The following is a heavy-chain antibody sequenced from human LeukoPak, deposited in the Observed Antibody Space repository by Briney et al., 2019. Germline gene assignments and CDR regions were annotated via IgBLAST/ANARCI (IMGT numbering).Heavy chain of an antibody. CDR1: GYTFTSYA. CDR2: INTNTGNP. Sequence: ASVKVSCKASGYTFTSYAMNWVRQAPGQGLEWMGWINTNTGNPTYAQGFTGRFVFSLDTSVSTAYLQISSLKAEDTAVYYCARFLPLGEQWLVRGSPLDYWGQGTLVTVSS. V-gene: IGHV7-4-1*02. J-gene: IGHJ4*02. CDR3: ARFLPLGEQWLVRGSPLDY. D-gene: IGHD6-19*01.